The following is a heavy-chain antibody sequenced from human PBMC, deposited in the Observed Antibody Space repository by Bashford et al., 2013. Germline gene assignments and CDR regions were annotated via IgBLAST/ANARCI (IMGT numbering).Heavy chain of an antibody. CDR1: GGSISSGGYY. J-gene: IGHJ6*02. D-gene: IGHD3-22*01. Sequence: SETLSLTCTVSGGSISSGGYYWSWIRQHPGKGLEWIGYIYYSGSTYYNPSLKSRVTISVDRSKNQFSLKLSSVTAADTAVYYCARGATLLPDVWGQGTTVTVSS. CDR2: IYYSGST. V-gene: IGHV4-31*03. CDR3: ARGATLLPDV.